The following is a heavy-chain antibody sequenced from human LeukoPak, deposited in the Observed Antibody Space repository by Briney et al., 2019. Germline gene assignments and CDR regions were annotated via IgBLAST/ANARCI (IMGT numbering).Heavy chain of an antibody. CDR3: ATAPSLGFDY. Sequence: ASVTVSCKVSGYTLTEVSMHWVRQAPGKGLEWVGGFDPEDGETIYAQKFQGRVTMTEDTSTDTAYMEMSSLRSEDTAVYYCATAPSLGFDYWGQGTLVTVSS. CDR2: FDPEDGET. J-gene: IGHJ4*02. CDR1: GYTLTEVS. V-gene: IGHV1-24*01.